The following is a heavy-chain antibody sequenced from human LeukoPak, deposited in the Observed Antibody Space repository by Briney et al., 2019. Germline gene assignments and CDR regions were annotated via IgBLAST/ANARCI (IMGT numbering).Heavy chain of an antibody. Sequence: SETLSLTCTVSGGSISSYYWSWIRQPPGKGLEWIGYIYHSGSTYYNPSLKSRVTISVDRSKNQFSLKLSSVTAADTAVYYCARGGQDIVVVPAALDYWGQGTLVTVSS. CDR3: ARGGQDIVVVPAALDY. J-gene: IGHJ4*02. CDR1: GGSISSYY. CDR2: IYHSGST. V-gene: IGHV4-59*12. D-gene: IGHD2-2*01.